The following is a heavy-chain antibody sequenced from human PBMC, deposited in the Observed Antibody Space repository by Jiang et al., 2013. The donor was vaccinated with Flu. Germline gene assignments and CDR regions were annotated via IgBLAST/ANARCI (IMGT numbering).Heavy chain of an antibody. CDR1: GYIFTYRY. J-gene: IGHJ4*02. D-gene: IGHD2-21*02. CDR2: ITPYNGNT. Sequence: QSGAEVKSTGSSVKISCSASGYIFTYRYLHWVRQAPGQALEWMGWITPYNGNTGYAQKFRDRVTITRSMSLNPIYMELRSLTSEDTAMYFCARSTLTGGDFKGSDYFFDSWGQGTLITVSS. CDR3: ARSTLTGGDFKGSDYFFDS. V-gene: IGHV1-45*02.